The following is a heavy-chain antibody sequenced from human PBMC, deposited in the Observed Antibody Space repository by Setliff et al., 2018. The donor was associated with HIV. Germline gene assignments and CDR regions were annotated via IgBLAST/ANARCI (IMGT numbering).Heavy chain of an antibody. CDR1: GVSIGNFY. CDR3: ARGILFFYYMDI. D-gene: IGHD2-21*01. CDR2: IFFTGTT. Sequence: SETLSLTCTVSGVSIGNFYWSWVRQSPGRGLEWIGFIFFTGTTNYNPSLKSRVTISVDTSKNQFSLSLASPTAADAAVYYCARGILFFYYMDIWGRGTTVTVSS. J-gene: IGHJ6*03. V-gene: IGHV4-4*09.